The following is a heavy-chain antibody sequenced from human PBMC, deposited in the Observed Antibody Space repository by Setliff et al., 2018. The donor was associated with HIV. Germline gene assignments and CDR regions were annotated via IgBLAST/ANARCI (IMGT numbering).Heavy chain of an antibody. D-gene: IGHD3-10*01. Sequence: PGGSLRLSCAVAGFSFSNYAMTWVRQAPGKGLEWVSAIAGTSASTYYADSVKGRFTISRDNSKNTLYLQVNSLRTEDTAVYFCARDDRWVYNDYLDYWGQGTLVTVSS. V-gene: IGHV3-23*01. J-gene: IGHJ4*02. CDR2: IAGTSAST. CDR1: GFSFSNYA. CDR3: ARDDRWVYNDYLDY.